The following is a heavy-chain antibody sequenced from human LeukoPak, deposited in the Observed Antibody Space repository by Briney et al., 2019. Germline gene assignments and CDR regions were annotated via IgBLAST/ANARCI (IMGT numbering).Heavy chain of an antibody. J-gene: IGHJ3*02. CDR2: IKQDGSEK. Sequence: GWSLRLSCAASGFTFSSYWMSWVRQAPGKGLEWVANIKQDGSEKYYVDSVKGRFSISRDNAKNSLYLQMNSLRAEDTAVYYCAREGSSGYAFDTWGQGTMVTVSS. CDR1: GFTFSSYW. CDR3: AREGSSGYAFDT. V-gene: IGHV3-7*03. D-gene: IGHD6-19*01.